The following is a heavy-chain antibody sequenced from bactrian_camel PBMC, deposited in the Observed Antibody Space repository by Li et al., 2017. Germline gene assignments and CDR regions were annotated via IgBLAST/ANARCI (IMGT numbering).Heavy chain of an antibody. CDR3: ATAHGGSRYLVLWAEFGY. V-gene: IGHV3S55*01. D-gene: IGHD6*01. Sequence: HVQLVESGGGSVQAGGPLRLSCIVSGFTSCTFDMSWHRQAPGKEREFVSRIVSGSMTTYTDSVKGRFTISRDNAKNTLYLQMKTLKSEDTALYYCATAHGGSRYLVLWAEFGYWGQGTQVTVS. CDR1: GFTSCTFD. J-gene: IGHJ6*01. CDR2: IVSGSMT.